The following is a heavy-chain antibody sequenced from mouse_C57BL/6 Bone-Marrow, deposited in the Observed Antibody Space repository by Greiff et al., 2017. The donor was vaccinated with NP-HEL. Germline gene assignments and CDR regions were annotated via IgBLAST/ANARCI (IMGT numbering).Heavy chain of an antibody. CDR1: GYTFTSYW. D-gene: IGHD1-1*01. J-gene: IGHJ2*01. CDR2: IYPSDSET. V-gene: IGHV1-61*01. Sequence: VQLQQSGAELVRPGSSVKLSCKASGYTFTSYWMDWVKQRPGQGLEWIGNIYPSDSETHYNQKFKDKATLTVDKSSSTAYMQLSSLTSEDSAVYYCARGVVEGYWGQGTTLTVSS. CDR3: ARGVVEGY.